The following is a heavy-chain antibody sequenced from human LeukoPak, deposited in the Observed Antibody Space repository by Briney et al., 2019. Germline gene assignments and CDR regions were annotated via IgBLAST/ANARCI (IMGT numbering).Heavy chain of an antibody. CDR3: AREGRSGYDLTGYYGMDV. CDR1: GFTFSTYE. J-gene: IGHJ6*04. Sequence: GGSLRLSCAASGFTFSTYEMNWVRQAPGKGLEWVSYIGSSGTMYYADSVKGRFIISRDNAKNSLYLQMNSLRAEDTAIYYCAREGRSGYDLTGYYGMDVWGKGATVTVSS. V-gene: IGHV3-48*03. D-gene: IGHD5-12*01. CDR2: IGSSGTM.